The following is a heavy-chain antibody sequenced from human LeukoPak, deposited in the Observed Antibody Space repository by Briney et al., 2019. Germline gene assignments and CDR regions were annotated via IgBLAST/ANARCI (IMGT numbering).Heavy chain of an antibody. CDR1: GFTFSSYS. Sequence: PGGSLRLPCAASGFTFSSYSMNWVRQAPGKGLEWGSSISSSSSYIYYADSVKGRFTISRDNAKNSLYLQMNSLRAEDTAVYYCARDWAYYYYGMDVWGQGTTVTVSS. CDR2: ISSSSSYI. V-gene: IGHV3-21*01. D-gene: IGHD7-27*01. CDR3: ARDWAYYYYGMDV. J-gene: IGHJ6*02.